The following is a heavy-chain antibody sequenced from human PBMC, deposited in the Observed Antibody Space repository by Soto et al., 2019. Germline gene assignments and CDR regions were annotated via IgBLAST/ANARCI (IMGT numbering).Heavy chain of an antibody. CDR3: ARGSSTTVQAPLDY. CDR2: IYHTWST. Sequence: PSETLSLTCAVSGYSISSGYYWGWIRQPPGKELEWIGSIYHTWSTYYNPSLKSRVTLSVDTSKNQFSLKLTSVTAADTAVYYCARGSSTTVQAPLDYWGQGTLVTVSS. V-gene: IGHV4-38-2*01. CDR1: GYSISSGYY. J-gene: IGHJ4*02. D-gene: IGHD1-26*01.